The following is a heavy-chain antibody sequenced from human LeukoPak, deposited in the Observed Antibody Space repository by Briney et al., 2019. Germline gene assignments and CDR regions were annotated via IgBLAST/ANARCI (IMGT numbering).Heavy chain of an antibody. CDR1: GFTFSSYA. CDR2: ISSKGGNT. J-gene: IGHJ4*02. CDR3: VKVFSRYFDWLFEYYFDY. D-gene: IGHD3-9*01. Sequence: GGSLRLSCSDSGFTFSSYALHWIRQAPGKGLEYVSAISSKGGNTYYADSMKDRFTISSENSKNTQYVQMSSLRAKDTAVYYCVKVFSRYFDWLFEYYFDYWGQGTLVTVSS. V-gene: IGHV3-64*05.